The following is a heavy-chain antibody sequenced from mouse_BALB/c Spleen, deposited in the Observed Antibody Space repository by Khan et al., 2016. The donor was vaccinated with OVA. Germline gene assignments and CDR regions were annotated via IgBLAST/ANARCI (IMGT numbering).Heavy chain of an antibody. CDR2: VSSGGSFT. V-gene: IGHV5-9-3*01. CDR3: ARQGGIYDGPFDY. J-gene: IGHJ2*01. Sequence: VELVESGGGLVKPGGSLKLSCAASGFTFYNYAMSWVRQTPEKRLEWVATVSSGGSFTYYPDSVKGRFTISRDNAKNTLYLQMNSLRSEDTAMYYGARQGGIYDGPFDYWGQGTTLTVSS. CDR1: GFTFYNYA. D-gene: IGHD2-3*01.